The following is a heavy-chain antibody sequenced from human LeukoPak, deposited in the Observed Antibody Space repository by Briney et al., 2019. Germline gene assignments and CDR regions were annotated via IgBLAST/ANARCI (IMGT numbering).Heavy chain of an antibody. CDR2: ISGSGGST. J-gene: IGHJ4*02. D-gene: IGHD5-18*01. Sequence: GGSLRLSCAASGFTFSNYTMTWVRQAPGKGLGWVSAISGSGGSTYYADSVKGRFTISRDNSKNTLYLQMNSLRAEDTAVYYCAKKNYGYGGYFDSWGQGTLVTVSS. CDR1: GFTFSNYT. CDR3: AKKNYGYGGYFDS. V-gene: IGHV3-23*01.